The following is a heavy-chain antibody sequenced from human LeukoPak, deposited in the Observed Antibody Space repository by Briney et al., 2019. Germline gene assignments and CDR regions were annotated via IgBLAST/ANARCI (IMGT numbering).Heavy chain of an antibody. D-gene: IGHD3-10*01. J-gene: IGHJ4*02. Sequence: PSETLSLTCIVSGYPISSSHYWGWIRQPPGKGLEWIGGIYHNGNTYYNPPLKSRLTLSLDTSKNHFSLKLSSVTAADTAVYYCARDGEVYYYGSGSYSLDYWGQGTLVTVSS. CDR2: IYHNGNT. CDR3: ARDGEVYYYGSGSYSLDY. CDR1: GYPISSSHY. V-gene: IGHV4-38-2*02.